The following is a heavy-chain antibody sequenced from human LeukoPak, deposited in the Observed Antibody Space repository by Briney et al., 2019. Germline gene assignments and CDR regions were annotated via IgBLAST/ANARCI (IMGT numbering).Heavy chain of an antibody. CDR3: ARGPYDSSRD. V-gene: IGHV4-34*01. CDR2: INHSGNT. CDR1: GGSFSGYY. D-gene: IGHD3-22*01. Sequence: PPETLSLTCAVYGGSFSGYYWSWIRQPPGKGLEWIGEINHSGNTNYNPSLKSRVTISVDTSKNQFSLKLSSVTAADTAVYYCARGPYDSSRDWGQGTLVTVSS. J-gene: IGHJ4*02.